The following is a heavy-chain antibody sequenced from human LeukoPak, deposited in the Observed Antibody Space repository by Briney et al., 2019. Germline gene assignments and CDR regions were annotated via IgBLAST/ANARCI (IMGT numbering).Heavy chain of an antibody. CDR2: ISTQSGNT. Sequence: GASVKVSRKASGYTLTSYGINWKRQAPGQGLEWMGWISTQSGNTNYAQKVQGRLTLTTDRSTNTAYMELRSLRSDDTAVYYCARGAYGDKWGQGTIVTVSS. CDR1: GYTLTSYG. J-gene: IGHJ4*02. V-gene: IGHV1-18*01. CDR3: ARGAYGDK. D-gene: IGHD4-17*01.